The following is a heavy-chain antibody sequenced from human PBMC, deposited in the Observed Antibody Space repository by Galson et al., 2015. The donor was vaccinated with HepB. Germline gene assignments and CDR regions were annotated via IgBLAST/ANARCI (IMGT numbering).Heavy chain of an antibody. D-gene: IGHD3-22*01. V-gene: IGHV3-64*01. CDR2: LTGNGGTT. J-gene: IGHJ2*01. Sequence: SLRLSCAASGFTFSNYAMHWVRQAPGKGPEYVSALTGNGGTTHYANAVKGRFTISGDISRNTIYLQTDRLRPEDMAVYYCARERESSGYFGYLGVWGRGTPFIVSS. CDR1: GFTFSNYA. CDR3: ARERESSGYFGYLGV.